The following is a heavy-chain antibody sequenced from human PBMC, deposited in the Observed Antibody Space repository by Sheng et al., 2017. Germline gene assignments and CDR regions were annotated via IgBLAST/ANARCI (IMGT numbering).Heavy chain of an antibody. Sequence: QVQLVQSGTEVKKPGASVRVSCKASGYSFSEYYIHWMRQAPGQGLEWMGWINPSSGGTNYAQKFQGRVSVTRDTSVTTVYMELSSLRSDDTAMYYCARDRGDDDAWRAHVPDSWGQGTLVTVSS. J-gene: IGHJ4*02. CDR1: GYSFSEYY. CDR3: ARDRGDDDAWRAHVPDS. CDR2: INPSSGGT. V-gene: IGHV1-2*02. D-gene: IGHD3-3*01.